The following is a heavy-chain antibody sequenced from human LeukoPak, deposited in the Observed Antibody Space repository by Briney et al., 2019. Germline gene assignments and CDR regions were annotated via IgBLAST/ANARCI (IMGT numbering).Heavy chain of an antibody. J-gene: IGHJ3*01. D-gene: IGHD3-22*01. CDR3: ARLLDNDISGDPDTCYV. CDR1: GGSLSGHY. V-gene: IGHV4-59*11. CDR2: VSYTGRT. Sequence: SETLSLTCTVSGGSLSGHYWSWIRQPPGKRLEWIGYVSYTGRTKYNPSLPSGGTISIDTSKSQFALKLTSVTSANTAVYSCARLLDNDISGDPDTCYVWGRETTVSVS.